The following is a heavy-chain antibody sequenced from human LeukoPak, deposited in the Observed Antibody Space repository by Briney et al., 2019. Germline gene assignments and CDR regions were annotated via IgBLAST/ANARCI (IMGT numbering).Heavy chain of an antibody. J-gene: IGHJ3*02. CDR3: ARAGIVGATEGVDAFDI. CDR1: GYTFTGYY. CDR2: INPNSGGT. D-gene: IGHD1-26*01. Sequence: ASVKVSCKSSGYTFTGYYMHWVRQAPGQGLEWMGWINPNSGGTNYAQKFQGRVTMTRDTSISTAYMELSRLRSDDTAVYYCARAGIVGATEGVDAFDIWGQVTMVTVSS. V-gene: IGHV1-2*02.